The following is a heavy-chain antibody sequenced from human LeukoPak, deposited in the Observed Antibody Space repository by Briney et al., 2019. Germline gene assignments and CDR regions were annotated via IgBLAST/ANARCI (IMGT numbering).Heavy chain of an antibody. Sequence: GGSLRLSCAAYVFTFERYAMHWVRQVPGKGLEWVSYITISSSTIYYADSVKSRFTISRDNAKNSLYLQMSSLRAEDTAVYYCAREGLYSSSWAPTDYYYNYMDVWGKGTTVTVSS. CDR3: AREGLYSSSWAPTDYYYNYMDV. D-gene: IGHD6-13*01. V-gene: IGHV3-48*01. CDR2: ITISSSTI. J-gene: IGHJ6*03. CDR1: VFTFERYA.